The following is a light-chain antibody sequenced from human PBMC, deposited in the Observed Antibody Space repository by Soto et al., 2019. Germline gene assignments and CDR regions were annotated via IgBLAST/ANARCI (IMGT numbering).Light chain of an antibody. CDR2: DTS. Sequence: EIVLTQSPATLSVSPGESVTLSCRASQTIYEKLAWYQQKPGQTPRLVIYDTSIRATGTPGSFSGSGSGTEFTLTISSLQSEDFAVYYCQQYGSSPPTFGQGTKVEIK. V-gene: IGKV3-15*01. J-gene: IGKJ1*01. CDR1: QTIYEK. CDR3: QQYGSSPPT.